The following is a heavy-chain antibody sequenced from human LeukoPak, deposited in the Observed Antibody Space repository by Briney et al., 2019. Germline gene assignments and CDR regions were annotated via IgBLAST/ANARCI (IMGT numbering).Heavy chain of an antibody. CDR2: INPNTGAT. V-gene: IGHV1-2*02. CDR1: GYTFTDYY. J-gene: IGHJ3*02. D-gene: IGHD3-10*01. Sequence: ASVKVSCKASGYTFTDYYIHWVRQAPAQGLEWMGWINPNTGATDYAQKFKGRVTMTRDTSISTAYIEVNSLRSDDTAVYYCARGRSYGSGSAGAFDIWGPGTVVTVSS. CDR3: ARGRSYGSGSAGAFDI.